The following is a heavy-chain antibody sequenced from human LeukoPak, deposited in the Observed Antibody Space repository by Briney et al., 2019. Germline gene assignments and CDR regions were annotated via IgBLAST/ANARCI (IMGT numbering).Heavy chain of an antibody. CDR3: ARETIAARGYYFDY. Sequence: ASVKVSCKASGYTFTGYYMHWVRKAPGQGLEWMGWINPNSGGTNYAQKFQGRVTMTRDTSISTAYMELSRLRSDDTAVYYCARETIAARGYYFDYWGQGTLVTVSS. D-gene: IGHD6-6*01. J-gene: IGHJ4*02. V-gene: IGHV1-2*02. CDR1: GYTFTGYY. CDR2: INPNSGGT.